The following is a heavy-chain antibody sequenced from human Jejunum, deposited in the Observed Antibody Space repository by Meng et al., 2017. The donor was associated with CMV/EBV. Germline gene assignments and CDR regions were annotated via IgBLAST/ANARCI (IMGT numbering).Heavy chain of an antibody. D-gene: IGHD4-17*01. CDR2: ISGSGDRT. V-gene: IGHV3-23*01. J-gene: IGHJ4*02. CDR1: GFTLSNYA. Sequence: AASGFTLSNYAMSWVRQAPGKGLEWVSAISGSGDRTYYADSVKGRVTISRDNSKNTLYLQINSLRAEDTAVYYCAKGQTTVTTGAEYWGQGTLVTVSS. CDR3: AKGQTTVTTGAEY.